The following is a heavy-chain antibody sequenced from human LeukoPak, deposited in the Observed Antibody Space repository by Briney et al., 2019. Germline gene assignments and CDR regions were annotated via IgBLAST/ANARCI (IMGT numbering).Heavy chain of an antibody. J-gene: IGHJ4*02. Sequence: GASVKVSCKASGGTFSSYAISWVRQAPGQGLEWMGRIIPIFGTANYAQKFQGRVTITTDESTSTAYMELGSLRSEDTAVYYCARLSTVTTERWGYWGQGTLVTVSS. CDR1: GGTFSSYA. V-gene: IGHV1-69*05. CDR3: ARLSTVTTERWGY. D-gene: IGHD4-17*01. CDR2: IIPIFGTA.